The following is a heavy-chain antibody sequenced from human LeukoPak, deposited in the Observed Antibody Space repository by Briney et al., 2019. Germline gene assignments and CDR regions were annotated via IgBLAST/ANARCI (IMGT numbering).Heavy chain of an antibody. CDR1: GFTFSSYG. D-gene: IGHD3-22*01. Sequence: PGGSLRLSCAASGFTFSSYGMHWVRQAPGKGLEWVAVVWYDGSNKYYADSVKGRFTISRDNSKNTLYLQMNSLRAEDTAVYYCARERAYYYDSSGDNWFDPWGQGTLVTVSS. J-gene: IGHJ5*02. V-gene: IGHV3-33*01. CDR2: VWYDGSNK. CDR3: ARERAYYYDSSGDNWFDP.